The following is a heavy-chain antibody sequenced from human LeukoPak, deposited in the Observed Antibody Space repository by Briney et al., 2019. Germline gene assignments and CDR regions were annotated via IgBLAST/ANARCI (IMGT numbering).Heavy chain of an antibody. D-gene: IGHD6-13*01. CDR3: ARDLLPPRTALIAAAGTGY. Sequence: EASVKVSFKASGYPFTSYGISWVRPAPGQGLEWMGWISAYNGNTNYAQKLQGRVTMTTDTSTSTAYMELRSLRSDDTAVYYCARDLLPPRTALIAAAGTGYWGQGTLVTVSS. CDR2: ISAYNGNT. CDR1: GYPFTSYG. V-gene: IGHV1-18*01. J-gene: IGHJ4*02.